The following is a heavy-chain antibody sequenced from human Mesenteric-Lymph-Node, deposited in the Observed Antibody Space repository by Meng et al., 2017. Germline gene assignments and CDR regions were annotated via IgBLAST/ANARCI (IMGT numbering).Heavy chain of an antibody. V-gene: IGHV4-34*01. D-gene: IGHD1-20*01. J-gene: IGHJ4*02. CDR2: INHSGSN. CDR1: GGSFSGYY. Sequence: SETLSLTCAVYGGSFSGYYWSWIRQPPGKGLEWIGEINHSGSNNYNPSLKSRVTISVDTSKNQFSLKLSSVTAADTAVYYCARDRSYFNWNDVHFDYWGQGTLVTVSS. CDR3: ARDRSYFNWNDVHFDY.